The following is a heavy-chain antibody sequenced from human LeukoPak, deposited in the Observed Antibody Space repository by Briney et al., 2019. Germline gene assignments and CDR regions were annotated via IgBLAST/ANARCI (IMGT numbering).Heavy chain of an antibody. Sequence: SETLSLTCTVSGGSISNYFWTWIRQPPGKGLEWIGYIYTSGNTNYNPSLESRVTMSVDTSKNQFSLRLNSVTAADTAVYYCARHRAEMATITDDTFDMWGQGTMVTVSS. CDR3: ARHRAEMATITDDTFDM. CDR2: IYTSGNT. CDR1: GGSISNYF. V-gene: IGHV4-4*09. J-gene: IGHJ3*02. D-gene: IGHD5-24*01.